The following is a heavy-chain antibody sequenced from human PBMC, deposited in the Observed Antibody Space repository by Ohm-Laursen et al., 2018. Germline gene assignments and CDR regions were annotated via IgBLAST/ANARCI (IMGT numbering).Heavy chain of an antibody. CDR1: GGSISSGGYY. CDR2: IYYSGST. Sequence: TLSLTCTVSGGSISSGGYYWSWIRQHPGKGLEGIGYIYYSGSTYYNPSLKSRVTISVDTSKNQFSLKLSSVTAADTAVYYCARVRVVINWFDPWGQGTLVTVSS. V-gene: IGHV4-31*03. J-gene: IGHJ5*02. CDR3: ARVRVVINWFDP. D-gene: IGHD3-10*01.